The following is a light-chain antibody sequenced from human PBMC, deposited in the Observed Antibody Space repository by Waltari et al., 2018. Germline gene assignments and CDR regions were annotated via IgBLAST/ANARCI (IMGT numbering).Light chain of an antibody. CDR1: SALVPNIYS. J-gene: IGLJ3*02. CDR3: VLYMGSGIWV. CDR2: STN. Sequence: QTVVPQAPSFSVSPGGTVTLTAGQTSALVPNIYSPSWFQQTPGQAPRTLIFSTNTRSSGVPDRFSGSILGNRAALTIRGAQADDESDYYCVLYMGSGIWVFGGGTKVTVL. V-gene: IGLV8-61*01.